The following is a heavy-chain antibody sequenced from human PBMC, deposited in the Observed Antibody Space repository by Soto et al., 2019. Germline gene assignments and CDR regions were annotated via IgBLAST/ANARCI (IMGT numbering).Heavy chain of an antibody. D-gene: IGHD4-17*01. CDR2: ISANGART. J-gene: IGHJ3*02. CDR3: GKDPNGDYVGAFDM. CDR1: GFTFRNYA. V-gene: IGHV3-23*01. Sequence: EVQLLESGGNLIQPGRSLRLSCAASGFTFRNYAMSWVRQAPGAGPEWVSGISANGARTYYADSVKGRFTISRDNSNNVLLLEMYSLRVEDTALYYCGKDPNGDYVGAFDMWGRGTMVTVSS.